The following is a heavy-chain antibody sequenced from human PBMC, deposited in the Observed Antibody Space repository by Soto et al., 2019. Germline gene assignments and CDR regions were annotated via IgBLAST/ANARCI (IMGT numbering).Heavy chain of an antibody. CDR3: AREETAWPLAYDLDA. D-gene: IGHD2-21*02. V-gene: IGHV3-21*01. J-gene: IGHJ6*02. CDR2: ITRNSDI. CDR1: GFTFSSYS. Sequence: SGGSLRLSCAASGFTFSSYSIHWVRQAPGRGLEWVSAITRNSDIYYADSVKGRFTISRDNAKNSVSLQMDSLRAEDTAVYYCAREETAWPLAYDLDAWGQGTTVTVSS.